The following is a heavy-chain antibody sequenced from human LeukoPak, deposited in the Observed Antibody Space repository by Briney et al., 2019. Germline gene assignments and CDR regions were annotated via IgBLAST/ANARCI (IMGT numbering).Heavy chain of an antibody. CDR3: ARGGVFMAAGTFDY. J-gene: IGHJ4*02. D-gene: IGHD6-13*01. CDR1: GGSISSYY. CDR2: IYTSGST. Sequence: PSETLSLTCTVSGGSISSYYWSWIRQPAGKGLEWIGRIYTSGSTNYNPSLKSRVTMSVDTSKNQFSLKLSSVTAADTVVYYCARGGVFMAAGTFDYWGQGTLVTVSS. V-gene: IGHV4-4*07.